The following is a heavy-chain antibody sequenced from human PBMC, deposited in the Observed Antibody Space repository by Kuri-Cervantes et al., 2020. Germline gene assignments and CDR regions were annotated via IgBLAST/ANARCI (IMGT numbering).Heavy chain of an antibody. CDR1: GLSLSAYY. D-gene: IGHD5-24*01. J-gene: IGHJ3*02. V-gene: IGHV3-11*04. CDR3: ARDPTSGYNSDAFDI. Sequence: RGSLRLSCVVAGLSLSAYYMSWFRQAPGKGLEWVSYIMSSGSTIYYADSVKGRFTISRENAKNSLYLQMNSLRAEDTAVYCCARDPTSGYNSDAFDIWGQGTMVTVSS. CDR2: IMSSGSTI.